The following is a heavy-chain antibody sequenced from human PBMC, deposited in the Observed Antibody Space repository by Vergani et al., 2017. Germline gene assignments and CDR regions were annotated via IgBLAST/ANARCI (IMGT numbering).Heavy chain of an antibody. Sequence: QVQLQESGSGLVKPSQTLSLTCAVSGGSISSGGYSWSWIRQPPGKGLEWIGYIYHSGSTYYNPSLKSRVTISVDRSKNQFSLKLSSVTAADTAVYYCARGGWFGELLPFDYWGQGTLVTVSS. CDR2: IYHSGST. CDR1: GGSISSGGYS. J-gene: IGHJ4*02. CDR3: ARGGWFGELLPFDY. D-gene: IGHD3-10*01. V-gene: IGHV4-30-2*01.